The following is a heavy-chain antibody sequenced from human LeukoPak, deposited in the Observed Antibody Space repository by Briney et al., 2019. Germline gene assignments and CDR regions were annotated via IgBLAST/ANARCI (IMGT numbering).Heavy chain of an antibody. CDR2: IIPRLDIA. Sequence: GSSVKVSCKASGGIFSSHAISWVRQAPGQGLEWMGRIIPRLDIAIYAQMFQGRVTITADKATTTAYMELTSLRSEDTAVYYCARIRTGTTYYYAMDAWGQGTTVTVSS. J-gene: IGHJ6*02. V-gene: IGHV1-69*04. CDR1: GGIFSSHA. D-gene: IGHD1-1*01. CDR3: ARIRTGTTYYYAMDA.